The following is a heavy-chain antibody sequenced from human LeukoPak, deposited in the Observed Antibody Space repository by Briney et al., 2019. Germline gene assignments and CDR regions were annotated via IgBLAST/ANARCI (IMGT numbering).Heavy chain of an antibody. J-gene: IGHJ4*02. CDR1: GFTSTEYY. D-gene: IGHD3-9*01. CDR2: IRTSTEGANYA. V-gene: IGHV3-11*05. Sequence: GGSLSLSCVTAGFTSTEYYMNWVRQAPGKGLERVSNIRTSTEGANYAIYADSVKGRVTFSRDDAKTTLYLHMHSLRDDDTAVYYCAREQRYAFDDWGQGILVTVSS. CDR3: AREQRYAFDD.